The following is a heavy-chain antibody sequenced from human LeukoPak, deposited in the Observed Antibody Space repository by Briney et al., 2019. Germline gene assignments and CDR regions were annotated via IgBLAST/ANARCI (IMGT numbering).Heavy chain of an antibody. D-gene: IGHD3-22*01. Sequence: GGSLRLSCAASGFTFSGSAMHWVRQASGKELEWVGRIRSKANSYATAYAASVKGRFTISRDDSKNTAYLQMNSLKTEDTAVYYCTRHYYYDTSGYYYLDHWGQGTLVTVSS. CDR2: IRSKANSYAT. J-gene: IGHJ4*02. CDR3: TRHYYYDTSGYYYLDH. CDR1: GFTFSGSA. V-gene: IGHV3-73*01.